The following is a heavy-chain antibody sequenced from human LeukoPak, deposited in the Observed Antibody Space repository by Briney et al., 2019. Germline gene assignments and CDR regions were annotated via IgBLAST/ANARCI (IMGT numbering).Heavy chain of an antibody. CDR1: GYTFTSYG. J-gene: IGHJ4*02. V-gene: IGHV1-18*01. Sequence: ASVKVSCKASGYTFTSYGISWVRQAPGQGLEWMGWFSTYNGNTNYAQKLQGRITMTTDTSTSTAYMELRSLRSDDTAVYYCARYYDSSGYYPPKYYFDYWGQGTLVTVSS. D-gene: IGHD3-22*01. CDR3: ARYYDSSGYYPPKYYFDY. CDR2: FSTYNGNT.